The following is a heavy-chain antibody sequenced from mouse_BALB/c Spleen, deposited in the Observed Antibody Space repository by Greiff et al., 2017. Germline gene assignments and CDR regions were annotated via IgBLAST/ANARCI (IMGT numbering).Heavy chain of an antibody. D-gene: IGHD1-1*01. Sequence: MLVESGGGLVQPGGSLRLSCATSGFTFTDYYMSWVRQPPGKALEWLGFIRNKANGYTTEYSASVKGRFTISRDNSQSILYLQMNTLRAEDSATYYCARDTVKAMDYWGQGTSVTVSS. V-gene: IGHV7-3*02. CDR1: GFTFTDYY. CDR2: IRNKANGYTT. J-gene: IGHJ4*01. CDR3: ARDTVKAMDY.